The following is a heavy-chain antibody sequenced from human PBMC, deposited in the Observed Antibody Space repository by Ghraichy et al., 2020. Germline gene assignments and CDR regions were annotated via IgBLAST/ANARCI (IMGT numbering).Heavy chain of an antibody. CDR3: ARLTYYFERSGYPKDIYYSYGMDV. CDR2: LYHSGSN. CDR1: GRSISSSY. J-gene: IGHJ6*02. V-gene: IGHV4-59*08. D-gene: IGHD3-22*01. Sequence: SETLSLTCSVSGRSISSSYWNWIRQSPGKGLEWIGYLYHSGSNSYNPSLKNRVTISEDTSKNQFSLKMSSVTAADTAVYYCARLTYYFERSGYPKDIYYSYGMDVWGQGTTVTVSS.